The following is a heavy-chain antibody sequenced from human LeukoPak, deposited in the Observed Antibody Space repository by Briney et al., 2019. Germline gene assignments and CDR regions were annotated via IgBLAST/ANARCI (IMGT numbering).Heavy chain of an antibody. Sequence: GGSLRLSCTASGFTFGDYAMSWVRQAPGKGLGWVGFIRSKAYGGTTEYAASVKGRFTISRDDSKSIAYLQMNSLKTEDTAVYYCTSSGYPYYFDYWGQGTLVTVSS. J-gene: IGHJ4*02. CDR3: TSSGYPYYFDY. CDR1: GFTFGDYA. CDR2: IRSKAYGGTT. D-gene: IGHD3-22*01. V-gene: IGHV3-49*04.